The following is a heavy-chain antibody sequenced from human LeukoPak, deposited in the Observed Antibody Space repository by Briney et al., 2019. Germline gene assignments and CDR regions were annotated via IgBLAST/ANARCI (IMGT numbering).Heavy chain of an antibody. J-gene: IGHJ6*02. D-gene: IGHD5-12*01. CDR1: GGSFSSYY. V-gene: IGHV4-34*01. CDR3: ARARYLSGYDSGASYYYYYYGMDV. Sequence: SETLSLTCAVYGGSFSSYYWSWIRQPPGKGLEWIGEINHSGSTNYNPSLKSRVTISVDTSKNQFSLKLSSVTAADTAVYYCARARYLSGYDSGASYYYYYYGMDVWGQGTTVTVSS. CDR2: INHSGST.